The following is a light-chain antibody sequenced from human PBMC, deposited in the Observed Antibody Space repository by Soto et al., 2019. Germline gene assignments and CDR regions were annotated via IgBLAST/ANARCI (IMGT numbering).Light chain of an antibody. J-gene: IGKJ3*01. V-gene: IGKV1-9*01. CDR1: QALSNY. CDR2: SAS. CDR3: KQQNSYPPP. Sequence: PWSQSPSVLSATVGDLVPITCRASQALSNYLAWYQQKPGKAPDLLIYSASTLQSGVPSRFSGSGSGTEFTLTISSLQPEDCATDYCKQQNSYPPPVGPVDQGDI.